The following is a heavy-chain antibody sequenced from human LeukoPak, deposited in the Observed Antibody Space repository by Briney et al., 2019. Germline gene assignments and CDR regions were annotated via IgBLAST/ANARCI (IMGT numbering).Heavy chain of an antibody. CDR1: GYRFNAYW. V-gene: IGHV5-51*01. Sequence: GETLKISCKGSGYRFNAYWIAWVRQMPGKGLEWMGIIYPDDSDTRYSPSFQGQVTISADKSVRTAYLQWSSLKASDTAMYYCARPNITSYYDGRGYDAFDVWGQGTMVTVSS. CDR2: IYPDDSDT. J-gene: IGHJ3*01. CDR3: ARPNITSYYDGRGYDAFDV. D-gene: IGHD3-22*01.